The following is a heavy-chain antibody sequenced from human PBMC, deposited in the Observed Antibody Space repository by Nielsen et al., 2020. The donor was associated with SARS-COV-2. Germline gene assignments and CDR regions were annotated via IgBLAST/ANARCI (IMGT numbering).Heavy chain of an antibody. D-gene: IGHD5-18*01. CDR3: ARDAWIQLWTTPLDY. V-gene: IGHV3-30*04. CDR2: ISYDGSNK. J-gene: IGHJ4*02. Sequence: GGSLRLSCAASGFTFSSYAMHWVRQAPGKGLEWVAVISYDGSNKYYADSVKGRFTISRDNSKNTLYLQMNSLRAEDTAVYYCARDAWIQLWTTPLDYWGQGTLVTVSS. CDR1: GFTFSSYA.